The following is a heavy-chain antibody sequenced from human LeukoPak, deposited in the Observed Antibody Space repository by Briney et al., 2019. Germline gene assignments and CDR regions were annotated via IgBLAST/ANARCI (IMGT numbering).Heavy chain of an antibody. Sequence: RASVKVSCKASGYTFTGYYMHWVRQAPGQGLEWMGWINPNSGGTNYAQKFQGRVTMTRDTSISTAYMELSRLRSDDTAVYYCARVSSSWYASGGPYYFDYWGQGTLVTVSS. D-gene: IGHD6-13*01. J-gene: IGHJ4*02. CDR2: INPNSGGT. V-gene: IGHV1-2*02. CDR3: ARVSSSWYASGGPYYFDY. CDR1: GYTFTGYY.